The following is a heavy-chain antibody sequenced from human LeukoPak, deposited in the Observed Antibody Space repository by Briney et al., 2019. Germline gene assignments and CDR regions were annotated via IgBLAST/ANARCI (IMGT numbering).Heavy chain of an antibody. CDR3: ARVRRPHTATTFYYYYYGMDV. D-gene: IGHD4-17*01. Sequence: GGSLRLSCAASGFTFSSYWMHWVRQAPGKGLVWVSRINSDGSSTSYADSVKGRFTISRDNAKNTLYLQMNSLRAEDTAVYYCARVRRPHTATTFYYYYYGMDVWGQGTTVTVSS. CDR1: GFTFSSYW. CDR2: INSDGSST. J-gene: IGHJ6*02. V-gene: IGHV3-74*01.